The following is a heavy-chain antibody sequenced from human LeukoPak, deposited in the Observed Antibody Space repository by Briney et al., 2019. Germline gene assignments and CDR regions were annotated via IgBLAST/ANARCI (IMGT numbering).Heavy chain of an antibody. Sequence: PSETLSLTCGVSGASVSSHFWSWIRQTPGMGLEWIGYISNRGSTGYNPSLRSRVTISVDAPKNEVSLNVRPVSAADTAVYYCAKGVSGTYYAFDVWGQGRTV. V-gene: IGHV4-59*02. J-gene: IGHJ3*01. D-gene: IGHD1-26*01. CDR2: ISNRGST. CDR3: AKGVSGTYYAFDV. CDR1: GASVSSHF.